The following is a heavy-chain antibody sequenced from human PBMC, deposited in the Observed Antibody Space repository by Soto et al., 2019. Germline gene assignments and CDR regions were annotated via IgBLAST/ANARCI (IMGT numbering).Heavy chain of an antibody. CDR3: ASSTNDYGDRH. J-gene: IGHJ4*02. Sequence: QVQLVQSGAEVKKPGASVKVSCKASGYTFTSYDINWVRQATGQGLEWMGWMNPNSVNTGYAQKFQGRVTMTRNTSTSTAYMERSSLRSEDTAVYYSASSTNDYGDRHWGQGPLFTVSS. V-gene: IGHV1-8*01. CDR1: GYTFTSYD. D-gene: IGHD4-17*01. CDR2: MNPNSVNT.